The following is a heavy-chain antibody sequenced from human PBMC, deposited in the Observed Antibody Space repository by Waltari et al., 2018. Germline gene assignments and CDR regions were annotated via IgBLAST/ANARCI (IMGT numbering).Heavy chain of an antibody. Sequence: QVQLQESGPGLVKPSETLSLTCTVSGYSISSGYYWGWIRQPPGKGLEWIGSIYHSGSTYYNQSLKSRVTISVDTSKNQFSLKLSSVTAADTAVYYCAREGGYYYGSGSYKTLDYWGQGTLVTVSS. D-gene: IGHD3-10*01. CDR3: AREGGYYYGSGSYKTLDY. CDR2: IYHSGST. J-gene: IGHJ4*02. CDR1: GYSISSGYY. V-gene: IGHV4-38-2*02.